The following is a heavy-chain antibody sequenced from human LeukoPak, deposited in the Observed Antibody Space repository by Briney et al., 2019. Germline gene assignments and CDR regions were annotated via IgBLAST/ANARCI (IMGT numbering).Heavy chain of an antibody. CDR1: GFTFSSYG. CDR2: ISNDGSKK. Sequence: PGGSLRLSCAASGFTFSSYGMHWVRQAPGKGLDWVAVISNDGSKKYCADSEKGRFTISRDNSKNTLSLQVSSLRTEDTAVYYCAKDRYSYAFEYSDSWGQGTLVTVSS. D-gene: IGHD5-18*01. CDR3: AKDRYSYAFEYSDS. V-gene: IGHV3-30*18. J-gene: IGHJ4*02.